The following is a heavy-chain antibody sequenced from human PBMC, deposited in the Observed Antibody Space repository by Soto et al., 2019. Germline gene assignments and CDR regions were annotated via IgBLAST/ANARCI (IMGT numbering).Heavy chain of an antibody. Sequence: PSETLSLTCAVYGGSFSGYYWSWIRQPPGKGLEWIGEINHSGSTNYNPSLKSRVTISVDTSKNQFSLKLSSVTAADTAVYYCARTGYSSGWYKAAFDIWGHWTMVTV. CDR1: GGSFSGYY. J-gene: IGHJ3*02. V-gene: IGHV4-34*01. CDR2: INHSGST. CDR3: ARTGYSSGWYKAAFDI. D-gene: IGHD6-19*01.